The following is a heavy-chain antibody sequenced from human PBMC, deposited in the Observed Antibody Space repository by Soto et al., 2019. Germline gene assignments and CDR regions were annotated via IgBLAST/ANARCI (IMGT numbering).Heavy chain of an antibody. CDR1: GGSISSGGYS. CDR3: ARLKQWLVLDY. Sequence: PSETLSLTCAVSGGSISSGGYSWSWIRQPPGKGLEWIGYIYHSGSTYYNPSLKSRVTISVDTSKNQFSLKLSSVTAADTAVYYCARLKQWLVLDYWGQGTLVTVSS. D-gene: IGHD6-19*01. V-gene: IGHV4-30-2*02. J-gene: IGHJ4*02. CDR2: IYHSGST.